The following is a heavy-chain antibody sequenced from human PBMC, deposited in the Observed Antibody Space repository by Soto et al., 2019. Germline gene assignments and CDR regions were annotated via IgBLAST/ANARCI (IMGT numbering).Heavy chain of an antibody. V-gene: IGHV1-2*04. CDR1: GYTFTGYY. D-gene: IGHD2-2*01. CDR2: INPNSGGT. J-gene: IGHJ6*02. CDR3: ARAGLQCSSSSCSGMFGMDV. Sequence: ASVKVSCKASGYTFTGYYVHWVRQTPGQGLEWMGWINPNSGGTNYAQKFQGWVTMTRDTSTSTAYMELSRLRSDDTALYYCARAGLQCSSSSCSGMFGMDVWGQGTTVTVS.